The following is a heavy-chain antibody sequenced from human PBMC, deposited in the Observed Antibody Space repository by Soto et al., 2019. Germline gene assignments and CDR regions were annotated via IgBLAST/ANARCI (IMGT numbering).Heavy chain of an antibody. V-gene: IGHV2-5*02. J-gene: IGHJ4*02. Sequence: QITLKESGPTLVKPTQPLTLTCTFSGFSLSSTRMAVGWIRQPPGKALEWLALIYWDDDKRYSPFLKSRLTITKDTSKNQLVLTMSKMDPVDTARYYCAHIVVAGLGYYFDYWGQGTLVTVSS. CDR3: AHIVVAGLGYYFDY. CDR2: IYWDDDK. D-gene: IGHD6-19*01. CDR1: GFSLSSTRMA.